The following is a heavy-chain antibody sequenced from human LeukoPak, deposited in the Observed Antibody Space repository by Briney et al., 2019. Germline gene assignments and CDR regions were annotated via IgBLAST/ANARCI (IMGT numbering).Heavy chain of an antibody. CDR2: IYYSGST. CDR1: GGSISSYY. D-gene: IGHD2-2*01. CDR3: ARDPGCSSTSCYHWYFDL. V-gene: IGHV4-59*01. Sequence: SETLSLTCTVSGGSISSYYWSWIRQPPGKGLEWIGYIYYSGSTNYNPSLKSRVTISVDTSKNHFSLKLSSVTAADTAVYYCARDPGCSSTSCYHWYFDLWGRGTLVTVSS. J-gene: IGHJ2*01.